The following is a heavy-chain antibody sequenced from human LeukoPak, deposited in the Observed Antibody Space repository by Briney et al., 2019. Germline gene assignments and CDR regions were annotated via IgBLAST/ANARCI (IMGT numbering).Heavy chain of an antibody. CDR3: ARERGYDGSGYYQGPNRALDI. J-gene: IGHJ3*02. CDR1: GYTFSSYE. D-gene: IGHD3-22*01. CDR2: IDSSGTTI. Sequence: GGSLRLSCAASGYTFSSYEMNWVRQAPGKGLEWISYIDSSGTTIYYADSVKGRFTISRDNAKNSLYLQMNSLRGEDTAVYFCARERGYDGSGYYQGPNRALDIWGQGTMVTVSS. V-gene: IGHV3-48*03.